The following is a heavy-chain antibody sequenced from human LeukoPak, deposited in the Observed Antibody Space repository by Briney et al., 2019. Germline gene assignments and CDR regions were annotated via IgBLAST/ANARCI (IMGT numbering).Heavy chain of an antibody. Sequence: GESLKISCKGSGYSFTSYCIGWMRQMPGKGLEWMGNISPGDSDTRYIPSFQGQFTISSDKSTTTAYMQWSSVKASDTGTYFCAKMGPGALTADAFDIWGQGTTVTVSS. CDR3: AKMGPGALTADAFDI. CDR1: GYSFTSYC. D-gene: IGHD7-27*01. CDR2: ISPGDSDT. J-gene: IGHJ3*02. V-gene: IGHV5-51*01.